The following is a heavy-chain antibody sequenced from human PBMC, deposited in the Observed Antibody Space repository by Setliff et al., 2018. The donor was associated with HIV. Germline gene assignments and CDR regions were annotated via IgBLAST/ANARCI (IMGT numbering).Heavy chain of an antibody. CDR3: ARGLSRQWLAYYYYYYGMDV. V-gene: IGHV3-48*04. D-gene: IGHD6-19*01. Sequence: GGSLRLSCAASGFTFSSHSMNWVRQAPGKGLEWVSIMSGSGATTNQADSVKGRFTISRDNAKKALYLQMNSLRAEDTAVYYCARGLSRQWLAYYYYYYGMDVWGQGTTVTVSS. CDR2: MSGSGATT. CDR1: GFTFSSHS. J-gene: IGHJ6*02.